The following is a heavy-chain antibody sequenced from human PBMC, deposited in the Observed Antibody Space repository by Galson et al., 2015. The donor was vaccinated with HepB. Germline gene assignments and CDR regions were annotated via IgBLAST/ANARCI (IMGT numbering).Heavy chain of an antibody. CDR3: ARDSRLELHLNNYYSYGMGV. J-gene: IGHJ6*02. D-gene: IGHD1-7*01. CDR2: VSGYDGSA. V-gene: IGHV1-18*01. Sequence: QSGAEVKKPGTSVKVSCKASGYDFNKYGLSWVRQVPRQGLEWMGWVSGYDGSANYAPKFKGRVTMTTQTSTDTAFMEMRSLRADDTAVYFCARDSRLELHLNNYYSYGMGVWGQGTAVLVS. CDR1: GYDFNKYG.